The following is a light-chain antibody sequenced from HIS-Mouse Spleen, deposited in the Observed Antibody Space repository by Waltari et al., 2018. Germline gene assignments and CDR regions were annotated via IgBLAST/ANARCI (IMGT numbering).Light chain of an antibody. CDR2: AAS. V-gene: IGKV1-9*01. J-gene: IGKJ1*01. CDR1: QGMSSY. Sequence: VQLTKSPSFLSASVVSIVTITCRTIQGMSSYLAWYQQKPGKAPKLLIYAASTLQTGVPYRFSGSGSGTEFTLTISRLQPEDFATYYCQQHNSSPPTFGQGTKVEIK. CDR3: QQHNSSPPT.